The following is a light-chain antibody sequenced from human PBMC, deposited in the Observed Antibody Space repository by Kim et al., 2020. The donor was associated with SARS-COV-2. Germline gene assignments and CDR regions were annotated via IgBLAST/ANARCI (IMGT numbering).Light chain of an antibody. CDR3: QQYYRWPPVT. Sequence: EIVMTQSPATLSVSPGDRVTLSCRASQSMSNKLAWYQKKPGQPPRLLIYGASTRATGIPARFSGSGSGTEFTLDISSLQAEDFAVYYCQQYYRWPPVTFGGGTKVEI. J-gene: IGKJ4*01. CDR1: QSMSNK. V-gene: IGKV3-15*01. CDR2: GAS.